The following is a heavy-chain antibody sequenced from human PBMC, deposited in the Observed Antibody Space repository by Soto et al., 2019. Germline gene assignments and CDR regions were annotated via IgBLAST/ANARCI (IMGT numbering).Heavy chain of an antibody. Sequence: SETLSLTCTVSGGSISSSSYYWGWIRQPPGKGLEWIGSIYYSGSTYYNPSLKSRVTISVDTSKNQFSLKLSSVTAADTAVYYCARQLGGSGYYPRWFDPWGQGTLVT. CDR2: IYYSGST. J-gene: IGHJ5*02. D-gene: IGHD3-3*01. CDR3: ARQLGGSGYYPRWFDP. CDR1: GGSISSSSYY. V-gene: IGHV4-39*01.